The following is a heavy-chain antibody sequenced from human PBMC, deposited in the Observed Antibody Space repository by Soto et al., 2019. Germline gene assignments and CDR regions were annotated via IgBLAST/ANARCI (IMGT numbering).Heavy chain of an antibody. CDR1: GYTFTSYG. V-gene: IGHV1-18*04. Sequence: ASVKVSCKASGYTFTSYGISWVRQAPGQGLEWMGWISSYNGNTNYAQKVQGRVTLTTDTSTSTTYMELRSLRSDDTAVYYCARGRRYCSTTTCFSGVTWFDPWGQGTLVTVSS. CDR3: ARGRRYCSTTTCFSGVTWFDP. J-gene: IGHJ5*02. CDR2: ISSYNGNT. D-gene: IGHD2-2*01.